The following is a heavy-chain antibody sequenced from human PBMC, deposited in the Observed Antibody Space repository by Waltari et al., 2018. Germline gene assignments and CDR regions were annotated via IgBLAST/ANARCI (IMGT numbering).Heavy chain of an antibody. J-gene: IGHJ4*02. CDR2: SYPGDSDT. D-gene: IGHD3-22*01. V-gene: IGHV5-51*03. CDR3: ARLMYYYDSSGYFPFDY. Sequence: EVQLVQSGAEVKKPGESLKISCKGSGYSFTSYWIGWVRQMPGKGLEWVGISYPGDSDTRYSPSFQGQVTISADKSISTAYLQWSSLKASDTAMYYCARLMYYYDSSGYFPFDYWGQGTLVTVSS. CDR1: GYSFTSYW.